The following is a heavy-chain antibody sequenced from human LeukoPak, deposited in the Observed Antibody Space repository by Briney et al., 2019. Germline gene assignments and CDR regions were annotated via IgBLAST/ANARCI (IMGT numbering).Heavy chain of an antibody. CDR1: GFTFSSYG. CDR3: AKGLVGATTLFDY. CDR2: ISGTSGGT. V-gene: IGHV3-23*01. J-gene: IGHJ4*02. D-gene: IGHD1-26*01. Sequence: GGSLRLSCTASGFTFSSYGMNWVRQAPGKYLEWVSHISGTSGGTDYADSVKGRFTISRDNSKNTLYLQMNSLRAEDTAVYYCAKGLVGATTLFDYWGQGTLVTVSS.